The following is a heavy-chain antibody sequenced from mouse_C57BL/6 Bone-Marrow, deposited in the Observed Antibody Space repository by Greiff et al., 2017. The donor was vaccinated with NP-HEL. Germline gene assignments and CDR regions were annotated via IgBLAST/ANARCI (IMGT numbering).Heavy chain of an antibody. D-gene: IGHD2-2*01. CDR3: ARGLLWLRRRDYYAMDY. CDR2: IHPNSGST. J-gene: IGHJ4*01. CDR1: GYTFTSYW. Sequence: QVQLQQPGAELVKPGASVKLSCKASGYTFTSYWMHWVKQRPGQGLEWIGMIHPNSGSTHYNEKFKSKATLTVDQSSSTAYMQLSSLTSEDSAVYYCARGLLWLRRRDYYAMDYWGQGTSVTVSS. V-gene: IGHV1-64*01.